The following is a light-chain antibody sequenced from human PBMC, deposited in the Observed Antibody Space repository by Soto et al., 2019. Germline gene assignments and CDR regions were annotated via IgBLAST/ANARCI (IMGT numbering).Light chain of an antibody. J-gene: IGKJ4*01. CDR1: QTVNSNY. V-gene: IGKV3-20*01. Sequence: DIVLTQSPGTVSLSPGETVTLSCRASQTVNSNYLAWYQQKLGQAPRLLIYGTSVRVAGVPGRFSGGGSGTDITLTISGLEPEDFAVYNCQQYGSAPPTFGGGTKVEIK. CDR3: QQYGSAPPT. CDR2: GTS.